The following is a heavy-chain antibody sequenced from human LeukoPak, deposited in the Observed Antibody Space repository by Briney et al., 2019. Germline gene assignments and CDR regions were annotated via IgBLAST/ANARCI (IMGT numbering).Heavy chain of an antibody. D-gene: IGHD3-10*01. CDR2: IYTSGST. J-gene: IGHJ4*02. CDR3: ARGSLWFGSSASYFDY. CDR1: GGSFSGYY. Sequence: SETLSLTCAVYGGSFSGYYWSWIRQPAGKGLEWIGRIYTSGSTNYNPSLRSRVTISVDTSKNQFSLKLTSVTAADTAVYYCARGSLWFGSSASYFDYWGQGILVTVSS. V-gene: IGHV4-59*10.